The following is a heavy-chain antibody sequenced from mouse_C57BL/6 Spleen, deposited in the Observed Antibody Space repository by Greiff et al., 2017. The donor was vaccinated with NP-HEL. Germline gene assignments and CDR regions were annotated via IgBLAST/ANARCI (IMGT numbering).Heavy chain of an antibody. J-gene: IGHJ3*01. CDR3: TRDGSSFSFAY. Sequence: EVMLVESGEGLVKPGGSLKLSCAASGFTFSSYAMSWVRQTPEKRLEWVAYISSGGDYIYYADTVKGRFTFSRDNARNTLYLQMSSLKSEDTAMYYCTRDGSSFSFAYWGQGTLVTVSA. D-gene: IGHD1-1*01. CDR1: GFTFSSYA. V-gene: IGHV5-9-1*02. CDR2: ISSGGDYI.